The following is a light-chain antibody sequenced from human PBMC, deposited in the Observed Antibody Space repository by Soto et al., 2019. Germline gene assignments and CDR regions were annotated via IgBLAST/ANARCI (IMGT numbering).Light chain of an antibody. CDR3: CSYAGSPRYV. CDR1: SSDVGTYNY. V-gene: IGLV2-11*01. CDR2: DVS. J-gene: IGLJ1*01. Sequence: QSVLTQPRSVSGSLGQSVTISCTGTSSDVGTYNYVSWYQQHPGKAPKVMIYDVSERPSGVPDRFSGSKSGNTASLTISGLQAEDEADYYCCSYAGSPRYVLGTGTKFTVL.